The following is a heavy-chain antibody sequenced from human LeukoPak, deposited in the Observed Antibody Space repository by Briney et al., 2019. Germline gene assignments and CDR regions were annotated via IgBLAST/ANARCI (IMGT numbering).Heavy chain of an antibody. D-gene: IGHD3-10*01. V-gene: IGHV3-15*01. CDR1: GFTFNNAW. CDR2: IKSKSDGGTT. CDR3: TTILWFGDLGADS. Sequence: KTGGSLRLSCSASGFTFNNAWMSWVRQAPGKGLEWVGRIKSKSDGGTTDYVAPVKGRFTISRDDSKNTLYLQMNSLKTEDTAVYYCTTILWFGDLGADSWGQGTLVTVSS. J-gene: IGHJ5*01.